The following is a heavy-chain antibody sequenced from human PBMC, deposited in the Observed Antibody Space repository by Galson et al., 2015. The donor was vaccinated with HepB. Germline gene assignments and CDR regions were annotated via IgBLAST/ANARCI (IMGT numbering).Heavy chain of an antibody. CDR1: GYTFTSYG. Sequence: VKVSCKASGYTFTSYGISWVRQAPGQGLEWMGWISAYNGNTNYAQKLQGRVTMTTDTSTSTAYMELRSLRSDDTAVYYCAREPSGPHLSGMDVWGQGTTVTVSS. CDR2: ISAYNGNT. J-gene: IGHJ6*02. V-gene: IGHV1-18*04. CDR3: AREPSGPHLSGMDV.